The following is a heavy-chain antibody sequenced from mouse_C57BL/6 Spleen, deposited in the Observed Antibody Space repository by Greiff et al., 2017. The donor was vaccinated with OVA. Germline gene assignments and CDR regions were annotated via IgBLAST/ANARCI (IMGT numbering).Heavy chain of an antibody. CDR2: INPNYGTT. CDR3: AEGITTVVAPYAMDY. V-gene: IGHV1-39*01. CDR1: GYSFTDYN. D-gene: IGHD1-1*01. J-gene: IGHJ4*01. Sequence: EVQLKESGPELVKPGASVKISCKASGYSFTDYNMNWVKQSNGKSLEWIGVINPNYGTTSYNQKFKGKATLTVDQSSSTAYMQLNSLTSEDSAVYYCAEGITTVVAPYAMDYWGQGTSVTVSS.